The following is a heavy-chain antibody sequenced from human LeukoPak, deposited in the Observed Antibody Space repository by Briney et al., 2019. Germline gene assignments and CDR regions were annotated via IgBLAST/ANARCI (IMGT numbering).Heavy chain of an antibody. V-gene: IGHV1-69*13. CDR3: AGGIIAAAGRFDY. D-gene: IGHD6-13*01. J-gene: IGHJ4*02. Sequence: ASVKVSCKASGGTFSSYAISWVRQAPGQGLEWMGGIIPTFGTANYAQKFQGRVTITADESTSTAYMELSSLRSEDTAVYYCAGGIIAAAGRFDYWGQGTLVTVSS. CDR2: IIPTFGTA. CDR1: GGTFSSYA.